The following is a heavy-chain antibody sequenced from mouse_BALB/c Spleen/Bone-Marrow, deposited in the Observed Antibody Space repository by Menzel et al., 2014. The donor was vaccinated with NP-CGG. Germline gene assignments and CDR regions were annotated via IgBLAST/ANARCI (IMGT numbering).Heavy chain of an antibody. CDR3: ARTGNYYGSGFDY. CDR1: GYTFTSYV. CDR2: INPFNDGT. Sequence: EVQLQQSGPELVKPGTSVKMSCKASGYTFTSYVIHWVKQKPGQGLEWIGYINPFNDGTKYNEKFKDKATLTSDKSSNTDCMGLSSLTSEDSAVYYCARTGNYYGSGFDYWGQGTTVTVSS. V-gene: IGHV1-14*01. J-gene: IGHJ2*01. D-gene: IGHD1-1*01.